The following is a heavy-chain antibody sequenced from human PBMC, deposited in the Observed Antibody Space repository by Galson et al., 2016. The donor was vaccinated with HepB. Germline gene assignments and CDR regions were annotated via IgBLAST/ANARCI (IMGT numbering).Heavy chain of an antibody. Sequence: SVKVSCKASGYTFTNCDINWVRQATGQGLEWMGWMNPNSDNTAYAQKFQGRVTMTRDPSISTAYMELSSLRSEDTAVYYCARGGRYSNNYYYYGIDVWGQGTTVTVSS. CDR1: GYTFTNCD. CDR3: ARGGRYSNNYYYYGIDV. D-gene: IGHD4-11*01. J-gene: IGHJ6*02. CDR2: MNPNSDNT. V-gene: IGHV1-8*01.